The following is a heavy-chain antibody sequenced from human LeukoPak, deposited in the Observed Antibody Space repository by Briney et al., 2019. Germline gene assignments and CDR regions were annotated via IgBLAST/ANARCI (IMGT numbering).Heavy chain of an antibody. CDR3: SRSRRVFRGGACYSFDY. V-gene: IGHV3-49*03. CDR1: GFTFGDYG. Sequence: GGSLRLSCTASGFTFGDYGMSWFRQAPGKGLEWVGFVRSKAYGGTTEYAASVKGGFSISRDDSKSIAYLQMNSLKTKDTAVYYCSRSRRVFRGGACYSFDYWGQGTLVTVFS. D-gene: IGHD2-21*02. CDR2: VRSKAYGGTT. J-gene: IGHJ4*02.